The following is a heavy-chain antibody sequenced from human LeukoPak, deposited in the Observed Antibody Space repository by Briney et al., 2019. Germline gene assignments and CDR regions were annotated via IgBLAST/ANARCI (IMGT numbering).Heavy chain of an antibody. CDR3: ARGLFTYYDILTDSPYGMDV. Sequence: SETLSLTCTVSGGSISSYYWSWIRQPPGKGLEWIGYIYYSGSTNYNPSLKSRVTISVDTSKNQFSLKLSSVTAADTAVYYCARGLFTYYDILTDSPYGMDVWGQGTTVTVSS. CDR1: GGSISSYY. D-gene: IGHD3-9*01. V-gene: IGHV4-59*01. CDR2: IYYSGST. J-gene: IGHJ6*02.